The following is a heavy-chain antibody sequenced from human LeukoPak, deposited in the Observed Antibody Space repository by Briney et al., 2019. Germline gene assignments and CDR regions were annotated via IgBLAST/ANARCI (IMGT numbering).Heavy chain of an antibody. J-gene: IGHJ3*02. CDR2: ISAYNGNT. CDR3: ARDYGVTLRAFDI. CDR1: GYTFTSYG. Sequence: ASVKVSCKCSGYTFTSYGISWVRQAPGQGVEGMGWISAYNGNTNYAQKLQGRVTMTTDTSTSTAYMELRSLRSDDTAVYYCARDYGVTLRAFDIGSQGTMVTVS. D-gene: IGHD4-17*01. V-gene: IGHV1-18*01.